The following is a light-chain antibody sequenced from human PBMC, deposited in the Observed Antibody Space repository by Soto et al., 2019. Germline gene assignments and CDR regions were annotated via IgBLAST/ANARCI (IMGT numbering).Light chain of an antibody. CDR3: CSYAGTYIEV. J-gene: IGLJ1*01. CDR2: DVS. V-gene: IGLV2-11*01. Sequence: QSVLTQPRSVSGSPGQSVTVSCTGTSSDVGRYNYVSWCQHHPGKAPKLMIYDVSARPSGVPDRFSGSKSGNTASLTISGLQAEDGAEYYCCSYAGTYIEVFGTGTKVTVL. CDR1: SSDVGRYNY.